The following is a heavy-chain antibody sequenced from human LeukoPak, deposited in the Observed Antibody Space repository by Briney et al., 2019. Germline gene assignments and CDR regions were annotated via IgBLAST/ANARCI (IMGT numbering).Heavy chain of an antibody. V-gene: IGHV3-30*03. CDR3: ARHPGKVTNDWYFDL. D-gene: IGHD4-23*01. Sequence: GGSLRLSCAASGFTFSSYGMHWVRQAPGKGLEWVAVISYDGSNKYYADSVKGRFTISRDNSKNTLYLQMNSLRADDTAVYYCARHPGKVTNDWYFDLWGRGNLVTVSS. J-gene: IGHJ2*01. CDR1: GFTFSSYG. CDR2: ISYDGSNK.